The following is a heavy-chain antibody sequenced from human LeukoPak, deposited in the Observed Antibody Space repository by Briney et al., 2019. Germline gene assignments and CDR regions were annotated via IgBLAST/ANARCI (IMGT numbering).Heavy chain of an antibody. Sequence: PSETLSLTCTVSGGSISSYYWSWIRQPAGKGLEWIGRIYSSESTGYNPSLKSRVTMSVDTSKNQFSLKLSSVTAADTAVYYCARVDLRAAYFDYWGQGTLVTVSS. CDR1: GGSISSYY. V-gene: IGHV4-4*07. CDR2: IYSSEST. J-gene: IGHJ4*02. D-gene: IGHD2-15*01. CDR3: ARVDLRAAYFDY.